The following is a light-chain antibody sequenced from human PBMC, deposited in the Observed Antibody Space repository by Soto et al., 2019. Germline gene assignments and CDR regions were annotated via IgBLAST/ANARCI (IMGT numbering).Light chain of an antibody. CDR1: DVGTTD. J-gene: IGLJ2*01. CDR2: DDS. Sequence: SYELTQPPSVSVAPGQTARITCGGFDVGTTDVHWYQHRPGQAPVLVVYDDSDRPSGIPERFSGSRSESTATLTISGVEAGDEADYYCQVWDGSSVLFGGGTQLTVL. V-gene: IGLV3-21*02. CDR3: QVWDGSSVL.